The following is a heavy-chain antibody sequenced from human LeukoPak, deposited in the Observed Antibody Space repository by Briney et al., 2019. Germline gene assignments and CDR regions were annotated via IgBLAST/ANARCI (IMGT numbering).Heavy chain of an antibody. CDR3: ARDLSGVTGYTYGRGIDY. Sequence: GGSLRLSCAASGFTFSSYAIHWVRQAPGKGLEWVALISYDGSTKYSTDSVKGRFTISRDNSKNTLYLQMNSLRAEDTAVYYCARDLSGVTGYTYGRGIDYWGQGTLVTVSS. D-gene: IGHD5-18*01. J-gene: IGHJ4*02. CDR1: GFTFSSYA. V-gene: IGHV3-30*04. CDR2: ISYDGSTK.